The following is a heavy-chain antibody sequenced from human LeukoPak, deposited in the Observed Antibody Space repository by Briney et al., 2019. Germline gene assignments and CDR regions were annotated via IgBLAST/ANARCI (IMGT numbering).Heavy chain of an antibody. Sequence: GGSLRLSCAVSGFTFNTYSMNWVRQAPGKGLEWVSYISSTSSTIHYADSVKGRFTISRDNAKSSLYLQMNSLRAEDTALYYCSRARGYLDYWGQGALVTVSS. CDR1: GFTFNTYS. CDR3: SRARGYLDY. J-gene: IGHJ4*02. V-gene: IGHV3-48*01. D-gene: IGHD3-22*01. CDR2: ISSTSSTI.